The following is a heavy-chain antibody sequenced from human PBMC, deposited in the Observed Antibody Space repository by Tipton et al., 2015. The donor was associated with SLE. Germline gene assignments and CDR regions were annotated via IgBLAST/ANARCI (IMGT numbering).Heavy chain of an antibody. CDR3: ARCRGVLGTTDGFDI. Sequence: QSGAEVKKPGSSVKVSCKASGGTFSSYILNWVRQAPGQGLEWMGGMIPIFGTPNYAQEFQGRVTITTDESASTAYMELSSLRSDDTAVYYCARCRGVLGTTDGFDIWGQGTVVTVSS. V-gene: IGHV1-69*05. CDR1: GGTFSSYI. CDR2: MIPIFGTP. D-gene: IGHD3-10*01. J-gene: IGHJ3*02.